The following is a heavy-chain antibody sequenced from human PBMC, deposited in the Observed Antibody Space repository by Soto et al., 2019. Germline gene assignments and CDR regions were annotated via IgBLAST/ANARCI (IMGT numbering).Heavy chain of an antibody. J-gene: IGHJ4*02. V-gene: IGHV3-23*01. CDR1: GFTFSNYA. CDR2: ISGRGGNT. CDR3: AKAGCSGGTCYLYYFDY. Sequence: SLRLSCAASGFTFSNYAMSWVRQAPGKGLEWVSTISGRGGNTYYADSVKGRFTISRDNSRNTLYLQMDSLRVEDSAAYSCAKAGCSGGTCYLYYFDYRAQGTLVTVSS. D-gene: IGHD2-15*01.